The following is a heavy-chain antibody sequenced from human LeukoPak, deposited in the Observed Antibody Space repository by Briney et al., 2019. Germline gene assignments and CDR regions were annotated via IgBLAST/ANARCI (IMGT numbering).Heavy chain of an antibody. J-gene: IGHJ4*02. V-gene: IGHV3-30*02. CDR3: ARSTMLRGVPDY. CDR1: GFTFSSYG. Sequence: GGSLRLSCAASGFTFSSYGMHWVRQAPGKGLEWVAFIRYDGSNKYYGDSVKGRFTISRDNSKNTLYLQMNSLRAEDTAVYYCARSTMLRGVPDYWGQGTLVTVSS. D-gene: IGHD3-10*01. CDR2: IRYDGSNK.